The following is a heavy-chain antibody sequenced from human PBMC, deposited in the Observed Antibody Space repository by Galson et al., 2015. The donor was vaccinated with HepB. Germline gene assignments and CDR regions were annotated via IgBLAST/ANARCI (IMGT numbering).Heavy chain of an antibody. V-gene: IGHV1-3*01. J-gene: IGHJ6*02. D-gene: IGHD4-23*01. CDR1: GYTFTSYA. CDR2: INAGNGNT. Sequence: SVKVSCKASGYTFTSYAMHWVRQAPGQRLEWMGWINAGNGNTKYSQKFQGRVTITRDTSASTAYMELSSLRSEDTAVYYCARWTVVYYGMDVWGQGTTVTVSS. CDR3: ARWTVVYYGMDV.